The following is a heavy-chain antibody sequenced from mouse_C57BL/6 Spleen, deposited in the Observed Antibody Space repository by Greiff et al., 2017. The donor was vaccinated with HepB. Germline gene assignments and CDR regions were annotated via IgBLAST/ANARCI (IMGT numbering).Heavy chain of an antibody. D-gene: IGHD2-5*01. J-gene: IGHJ3*01. CDR1: GFSLTSYG. CDR2: IWSGGST. Sequence: VQLVESGPGLVPPSPRLSLPCTVSGFSLTSYGVPWVRQSPGTGLEWLGVIWSGGSTDYNAAFISRLSISKDNSKSQVFFKMNSLQADDTAIYYCARAYYSNSAWFADGGQGTLVTVAA. V-gene: IGHV2-2*01. CDR3: ARAYYSNSAWFAD.